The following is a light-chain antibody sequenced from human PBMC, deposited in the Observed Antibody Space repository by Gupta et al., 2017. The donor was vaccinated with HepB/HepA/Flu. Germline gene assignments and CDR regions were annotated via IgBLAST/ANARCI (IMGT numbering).Light chain of an antibody. CDR3: QHRDSTPFT. J-gene: IGKJ2*01. CDR1: QSISSY. Sequence: DIQMTQSPSSLSASVGDRVTITCRASQSISSYLNWYQQKPGKAPKLLIYAASRLQSGVPSRFSGSGSGTDFTLTISMLQPEDFATYYCQHRDSTPFTFGQGTKLEMK. V-gene: IGKV1-39*01. CDR2: AAS.